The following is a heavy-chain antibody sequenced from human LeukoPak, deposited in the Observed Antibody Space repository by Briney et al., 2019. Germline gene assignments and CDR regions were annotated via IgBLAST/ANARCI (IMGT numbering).Heavy chain of an antibody. CDR2: IYTSGST. CDR1: VGSISSYY. J-gene: IGHJ4*02. CDR3: ARGGGVKSITGNHFDY. Sequence: SGTLSLTRAVSVGSISSYYSRCSRQPAGEGVWCSWRIYTSGSTNYTPSPTRRVTMSADTSKNTFSLNRSSVTAAQTAVYYFARGGGVKSITGNHFDYWGQGTLVTVSS. D-gene: IGHD1-20*01. V-gene: IGHV4-4*07.